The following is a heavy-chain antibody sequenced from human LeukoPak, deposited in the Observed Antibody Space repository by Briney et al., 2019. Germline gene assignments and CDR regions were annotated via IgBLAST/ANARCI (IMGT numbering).Heavy chain of an antibody. CDR1: GFTFSSYA. CDR3: AKVGRSTMIVVGYFDY. V-gene: IGHV3-23*01. D-gene: IGHD3-22*01. J-gene: IGHJ4*02. Sequence: GGSLRLSCAASGFTFSSYAMSWVRQAPGKGLEWVSAISGSGGSTYYADSVKGRFTISRDNSKNTLYLQMNSLRAEDTAVYYCAKVGRSTMIVVGYFDYWGQGTLVTVSS. CDR2: ISGSGGST.